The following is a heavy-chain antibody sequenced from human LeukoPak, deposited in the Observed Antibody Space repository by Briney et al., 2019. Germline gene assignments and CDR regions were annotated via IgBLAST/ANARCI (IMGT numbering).Heavy chain of an antibody. CDR3: AKFSNKPADFDY. CDR1: GFTFSSYG. Sequence: PGRSLRLSCAASGFTFSSYGMHWVRQAPGKGLEWVAVISYDGSNKYYADFVKGRFTISRDNSKNTLYLQMNSLRAEDTAVYYCAKFSNKPADFDYWGQGTLVTVSS. V-gene: IGHV3-30*18. CDR2: ISYDGSNK. D-gene: IGHD1-14*01. J-gene: IGHJ4*02.